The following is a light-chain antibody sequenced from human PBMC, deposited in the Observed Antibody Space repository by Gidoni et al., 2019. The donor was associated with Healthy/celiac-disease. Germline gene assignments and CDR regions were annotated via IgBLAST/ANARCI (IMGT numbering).Light chain of an antibody. CDR3: AAWDDSLNAVV. CDR1: SPNLGSNT. J-gene: IGLJ2*01. Sequence: QSVLTQPPSASGTPGQRVTTSCSGSSPNLGSNTVNWYQQLPGTAPKLLIYSNNQRPSGVPDRFSGSKSGTSASLAISGLQSEDEADYYCAAWDDSLNAVVFGGGTKLTVL. V-gene: IGLV1-44*01. CDR2: SNN.